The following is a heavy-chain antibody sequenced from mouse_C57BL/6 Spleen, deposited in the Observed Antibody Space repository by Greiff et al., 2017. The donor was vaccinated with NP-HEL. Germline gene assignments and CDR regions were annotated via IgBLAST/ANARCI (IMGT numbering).Heavy chain of an antibody. V-gene: IGHV1-54*01. CDR2: INPGSGGT. CDR3: SRSTMVTTGFAY. D-gene: IGHD2-2*01. CDR1: GYAFTNYL. J-gene: IGHJ3*01. Sequence: VHLVESGAELVRPGTSVKVSCKASGYAFTNYLIEWVKQRPGQGLEWIGVINPGSGGTNYNEKFKGKATLTADKSSSTAYMQLSSLTSEDSAVYFCSRSTMVTTGFAYWGQGTLVTVSA.